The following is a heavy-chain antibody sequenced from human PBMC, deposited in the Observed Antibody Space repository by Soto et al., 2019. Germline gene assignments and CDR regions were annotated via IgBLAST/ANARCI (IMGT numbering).Heavy chain of an antibody. Sequence: SETLSLTCTVSGGSISSSSYYWGWIRQPPGKGLEWIGEINHSGSTNYNPSLKSRVTISVDTSKNQFSLKLSSVTAADTAVYYCARVVTDRVVVIAIPYAFDIWGQGTMVTVSS. D-gene: IGHD2-21*01. V-gene: IGHV4-39*07. CDR3: ARVVTDRVVVIAIPYAFDI. J-gene: IGHJ3*02. CDR1: GGSISSSSYY. CDR2: INHSGST.